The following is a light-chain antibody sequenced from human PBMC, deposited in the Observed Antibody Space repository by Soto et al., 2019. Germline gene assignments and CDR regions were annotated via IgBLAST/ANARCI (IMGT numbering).Light chain of an antibody. J-gene: IGLJ1*01. V-gene: IGLV2-14*03. CDR2: EVT. CDR1: SSDVGGYNY. CDR3: TSWTTNNIPYV. Sequence: QSALTQPASESGSPGQSISLSCTGSSSDVGGYNYVSWYQQHPGEAPKLLIYEVTHRPSGVSDRFSGSKSGSTASLTISGLQTDDEADYYCTSWTTNNIPYVFGTGTKLTVL.